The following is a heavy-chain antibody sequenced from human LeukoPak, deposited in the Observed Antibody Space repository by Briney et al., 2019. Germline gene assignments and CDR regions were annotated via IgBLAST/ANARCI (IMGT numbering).Heavy chain of an antibody. Sequence: ASVKVSCNASGYTFTSYYMHWVRQPPGQGLEWMGIINPSGGSTSYAHNFQGTVTMTRDPSTSTVYMELSSLRSEDPAVYYCARDDDYSYYYFDYWGQGTLVTVSS. V-gene: IGHV1-46*01. J-gene: IGHJ4*02. CDR3: ARDDDYSYYYFDY. CDR1: GYTFTSYY. CDR2: INPSGGST. D-gene: IGHD4-11*01.